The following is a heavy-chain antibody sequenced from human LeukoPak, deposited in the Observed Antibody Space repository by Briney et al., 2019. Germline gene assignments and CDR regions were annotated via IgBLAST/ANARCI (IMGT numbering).Heavy chain of an antibody. CDR1: GGSISSYY. Sequence: PSETLSLTCTVSGGSISSYYWSWIRQPPGKGLEWIGYIYYSGSTNYNLSLKSRVTISVDTSKNQFSLKLSSVTAADTAIYYCARLGRYFDWFDPWGQGTLVTVSS. V-gene: IGHV4-59*01. CDR2: IYYSGST. D-gene: IGHD3-9*01. J-gene: IGHJ5*02. CDR3: ARLGRYFDWFDP.